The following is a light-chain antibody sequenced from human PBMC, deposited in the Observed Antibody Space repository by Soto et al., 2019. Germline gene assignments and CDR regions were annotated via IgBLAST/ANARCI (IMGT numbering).Light chain of an antibody. J-gene: IGKJ5*01. CDR3: QQGDIVPIT. V-gene: IGKV1-12*01. Sequence: DIQMTQSPSSVSASVGDRVTITCRASQGISSWLAWYQQKPGKAPKLLIYAASSLQSGVPSRFSGSGSGTDFTLTIRSLQPEDFAPCDSQQGDIVPITFGQGTRVEIK. CDR1: QGISSW. CDR2: AAS.